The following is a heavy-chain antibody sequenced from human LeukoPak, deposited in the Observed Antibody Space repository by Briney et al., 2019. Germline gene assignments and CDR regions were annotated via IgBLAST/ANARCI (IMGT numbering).Heavy chain of an antibody. CDR2: IYYSGSS. V-gene: IGHV4-59*11. CDR3: ASQIGTGTSTFHFDL. J-gene: IGHJ2*01. D-gene: IGHD2-2*01. Sequence: PSETLSLTCTVSGGSLSSQFWSWIRQPPGKGLEWIGYIYYSGSSNYNPSLKSRVTISVDTSKNQLSLKLRSVTAADTAVYYCASQIGTGTSTFHFDLWGRGTLVTVSS. CDR1: GGSLSSQF.